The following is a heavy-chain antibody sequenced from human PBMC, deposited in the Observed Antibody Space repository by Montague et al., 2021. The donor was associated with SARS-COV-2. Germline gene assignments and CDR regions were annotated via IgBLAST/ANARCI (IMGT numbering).Heavy chain of an antibody. CDR3: ASQEVDTAMDRNYYYNGMDV. Sequence: SETLSLTCTVSGGSISSYYWSWIRQPPGKGLEWIGYIYYSGSTNYNPSLKSRVTISVDTSKNQFSLKLSSVTAADTAVYYCASQEVDTAMDRNYYYNGMDVWGQGTTVTVSS. CDR1: GGSISSYY. V-gene: IGHV4-59*01. CDR2: IYYSGST. J-gene: IGHJ6*02. D-gene: IGHD5-18*01.